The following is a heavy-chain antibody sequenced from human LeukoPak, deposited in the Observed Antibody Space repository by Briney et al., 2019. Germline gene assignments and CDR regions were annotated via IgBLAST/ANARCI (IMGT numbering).Heavy chain of an antibody. J-gene: IGHJ3*02. D-gene: IGHD2-15*01. V-gene: IGHV4-59*12. CDR3: ARRRIYCSGGSCYRGAFDI. CDR1: GGSISSYY. CDR2: IYYSGST. Sequence: SETLSLTCTVSGGSISSYYWSWIRQPPGKGLEWIGYIYYSGSTNYNPSLKSRVTISVDTSKNQFSLKLSSVTAADTAVYYCARRRIYCSGGSCYRGAFDIWGQGTMVTVSS.